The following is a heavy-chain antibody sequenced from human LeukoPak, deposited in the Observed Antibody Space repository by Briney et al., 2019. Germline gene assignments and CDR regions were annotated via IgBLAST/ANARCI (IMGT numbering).Heavy chain of an antibody. CDR1: GFTFSSYG. Sequence: AGGSLRLSCAASGFTFSSYGMHWVRQAPGKGLEWVAFIRYDGSNKYYADSVKGRFTISRDNSKNTLYLQMNSLRAEDTAVYYCAKDMYAYCGGDCYPGGFDPWGQGTLVTVSS. CDR2: IRYDGSNK. D-gene: IGHD2-21*02. V-gene: IGHV3-30*02. CDR3: AKDMYAYCGGDCYPGGFDP. J-gene: IGHJ5*02.